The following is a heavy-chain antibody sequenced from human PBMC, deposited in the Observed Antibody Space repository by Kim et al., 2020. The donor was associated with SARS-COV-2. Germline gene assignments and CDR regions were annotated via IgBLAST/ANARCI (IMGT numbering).Heavy chain of an antibody. Sequence: GGSLRLSCAASGIHFNNQYMSWVRQAPGKGLQWVSVISGSGCITDYADSVKGRFTVSRDNAKNTVYLQMNSLRAEDTAVYFCSKLHFYVHGHWGQGTLVT. CDR2: ISGSGCIT. D-gene: IGHD3-10*02. J-gene: IGHJ4*02. CDR1: GIHFNNQY. CDR3: SKLHFYVHGH. V-gene: IGHV3-11*01.